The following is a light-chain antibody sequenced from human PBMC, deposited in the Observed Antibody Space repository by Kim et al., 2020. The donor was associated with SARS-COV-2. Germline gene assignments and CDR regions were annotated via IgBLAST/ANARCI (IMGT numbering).Light chain of an antibody. CDR2: LNSDGSH. CDR1: SGHRSYA. J-gene: IGLJ3*02. CDR3: QTWGTGIHWV. V-gene: IGLV4-69*01. Sequence: VKLPCTLSSGHRSYAIAWHQQQPEKGPRYLMKLNSDGSHSKGDGIPDRFSGSSSGAERYLTISSLQSEDEADYYCQTWGTGIHWVFGGGTQLTVL.